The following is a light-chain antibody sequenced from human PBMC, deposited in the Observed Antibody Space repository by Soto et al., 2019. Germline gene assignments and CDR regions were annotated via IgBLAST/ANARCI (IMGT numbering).Light chain of an antibody. CDR3: TSYTSGSLYV. J-gene: IGLJ1*01. Sequence: QSALTQPASVSGSPGQSITISCTGTSSDFGAYNYVSWYQQYPGKVPKLLIYNVSNRPSGVSNRFSGSKSGNTASLTISGLQAEDEADYFCTSYTSGSLYVFGNGTKLTVL. CDR2: NVS. CDR1: SSDFGAYNY. V-gene: IGLV2-14*01.